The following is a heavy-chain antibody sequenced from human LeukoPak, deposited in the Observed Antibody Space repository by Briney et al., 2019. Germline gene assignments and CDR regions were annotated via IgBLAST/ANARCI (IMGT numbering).Heavy chain of an antibody. CDR1: GGYVNRGTFF. Sequence: SETLSLTCAVSGGYVNRGTFFWTWIRKPPGKGLEWIGYISNSGSTNYHPSLKSRVTISSDTSKTQFTLKLTSVTAEDTAVYYCARSPSGYRFDSWGQGTLVTVSS. CDR3: ARSPSGYRFDS. J-gene: IGHJ4*02. V-gene: IGHV4-61*01. CDR2: ISNSGST. D-gene: IGHD3-22*01.